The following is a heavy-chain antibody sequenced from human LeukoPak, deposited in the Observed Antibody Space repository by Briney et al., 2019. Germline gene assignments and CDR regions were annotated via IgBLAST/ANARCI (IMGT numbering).Heavy chain of an antibody. CDR3: ARAVYYDFWSGYDHYYYYMDV. V-gene: IGHV4-39*07. J-gene: IGHJ6*03. CDR2: INHSGST. Sequence: SETLSLTCTVSGGSISSSGYYWSWIRQPPGKGLEWIGEINHSGSTNYNPSLKSRVTISVDTSKNQFSLKLSSVTAADTAVYYCARAVYYDFWSGYDHYYYYMDVWGKGTTVTVSS. CDR1: GGSISSSGYY. D-gene: IGHD3-3*01.